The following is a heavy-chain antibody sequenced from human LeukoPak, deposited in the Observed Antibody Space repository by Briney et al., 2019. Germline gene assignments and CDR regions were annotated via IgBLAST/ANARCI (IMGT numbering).Heavy chain of an antibody. CDR1: GFTFSSYA. Sequence: GGSLRLSCAASGFTFSSYAMHWVRQAPGKGLEWVAVISYDGSNKYYAESVKGRFTMSRDNSKNTLYVQMNSLRPEDTAVYYCARGPRAHVEWSYYMDVWGKGTTVTVSS. V-gene: IGHV3-30*04. CDR3: ARGPRAHVEWSYYMDV. CDR2: ISYDGSNK. J-gene: IGHJ6*03. D-gene: IGHD3-3*01.